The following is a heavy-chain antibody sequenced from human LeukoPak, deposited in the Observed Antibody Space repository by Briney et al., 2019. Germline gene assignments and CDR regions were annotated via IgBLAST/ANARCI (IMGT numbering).Heavy chain of an antibody. Sequence: GRSLRLSCAASGFTFSSYGMHWVRQAPGKGLVWVSRIHSDGIGTSYADSVRGRFTISRDNAKNTVYLQMNSLRAEDTAVYYCARTGTPHPLPNFDYWGQGTLVTVSS. CDR3: ARTGTPHPLPNFDY. D-gene: IGHD3-10*01. CDR1: GFTFSSYG. V-gene: IGHV3-74*01. J-gene: IGHJ4*02. CDR2: IHSDGIGT.